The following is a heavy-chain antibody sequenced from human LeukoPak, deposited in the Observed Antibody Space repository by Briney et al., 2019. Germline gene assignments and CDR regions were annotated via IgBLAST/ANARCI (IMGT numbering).Heavy chain of an antibody. CDR2: ISSSGSTI. Sequence: GGPLRLSCAASGFTFSSYEMNWVRQAPGKGLEWVSYISSSGSTIYYADSVKGRFTISRDNAKNSLYLQMNSLRAEDTAVYYCARGVSGFGELLGLYYYYMDVWGKGTTVTISS. CDR1: GFTFSSYE. J-gene: IGHJ6*03. V-gene: IGHV3-48*03. D-gene: IGHD3-10*01. CDR3: ARGVSGFGELLGLYYYYMDV.